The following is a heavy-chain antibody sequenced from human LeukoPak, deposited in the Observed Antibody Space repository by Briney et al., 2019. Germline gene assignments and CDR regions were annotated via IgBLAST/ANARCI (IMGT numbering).Heavy chain of an antibody. CDR1: GFTFSSYA. J-gene: IGHJ6*02. CDR3: ARAPYYYYGMDV. Sequence: GGSLRLSCAASGFTFSSYAMHWVRQAPGKGLEWVAVISYDGSNKYYADSVKGRFTISRDNSKNTLYLQMNSLRAEDTAVYYCARAPYYYYGMDVWGQGTTVTVSS. CDR2: ISYDGSNK. V-gene: IGHV3-30-3*01.